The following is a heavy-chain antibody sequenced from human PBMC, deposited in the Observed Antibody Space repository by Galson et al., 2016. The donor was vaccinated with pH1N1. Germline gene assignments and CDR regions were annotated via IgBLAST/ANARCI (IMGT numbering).Heavy chain of an antibody. CDR2: INPSSGGT. CDR3: ARQAGNWFDP. V-gene: IGHV1-2*02. Sequence: SVKVSCKASGYIFTNHYIHWVRQAPGQELEWMGWINPSSGGTKSAQRFQGSVTMTRDTSISTAFLQLRGLTPDDTAVYYCARQAGNWFDPWGQGTLVTVSS. CDR1: GYIFTNHY. J-gene: IGHJ5*02.